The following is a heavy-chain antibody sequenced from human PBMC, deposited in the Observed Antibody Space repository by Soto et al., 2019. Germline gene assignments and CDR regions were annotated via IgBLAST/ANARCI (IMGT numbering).Heavy chain of an antibody. CDR1: GGSISSYY. D-gene: IGHD3-3*01. V-gene: IGHV4-59*01. CDR3: ARYHYYDFWSGVFDP. J-gene: IGHJ5*02. CDR2: IYYSGST. Sequence: SETLSLTCTVSGGSISSYYWSWIRQPPGMGLEWIGYIYYSGSTNYNPSLKSRVTISVDTSKNQFSLKLSSVTAADTAVYYCARYHYYDFWSGVFDPWGQGTLVTVSS.